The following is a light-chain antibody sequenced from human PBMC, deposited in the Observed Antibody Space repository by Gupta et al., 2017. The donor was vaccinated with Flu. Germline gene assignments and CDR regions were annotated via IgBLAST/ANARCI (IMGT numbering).Light chain of an antibody. CDR3: SSYTSSSTLDV. CDR1: SSDVGGYNN. V-gene: IGLV2-14*01. CDR2: EVN. J-gene: IGLJ1*01. Sequence: ITISCTGTSSDVGGYNNVSWYQQHPGKAPKRMIVEVNNRPSGISNRFSGYKADNTASLNISGLQAEDEADDYCSSYTSSSTLDVFGTGTKVTVL.